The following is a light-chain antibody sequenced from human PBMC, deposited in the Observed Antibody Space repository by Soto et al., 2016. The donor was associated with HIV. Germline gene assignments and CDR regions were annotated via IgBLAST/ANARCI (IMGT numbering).Light chain of an antibody. Sequence: DIQMTQSPSSLSASVGDRVTITCQASQSISKYLNWYQLKPGKAPKFLIYAASSLQSGVPSRFSGSGSGTDFTLSISSLQPEDFATYYCQQSYSTPYTFGQGPRWR. CDR3: QQSYSTPYT. CDR2: AAS. V-gene: IGKV1-39*01. J-gene: IGKJ2*01. CDR1: QSISKY.